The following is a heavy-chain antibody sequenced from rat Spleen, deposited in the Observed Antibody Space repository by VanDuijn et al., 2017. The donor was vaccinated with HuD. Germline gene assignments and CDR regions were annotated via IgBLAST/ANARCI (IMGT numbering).Heavy chain of an antibody. CDR3: TRLCYSNWFAY. V-gene: IGHV5-29*01. Sequence: EVQLVESGGGLVQPGRSLKLSCAASGFTFSDYYMAWVRQAPTKGLEWVATITYDGSGTYYRGSVKGRFTISRDNAKRTLYLQMDSLRSEDTATYYCTRLCYSNWFAYWGQGTLVTVSS. D-gene: IGHD1-1*01. CDR1: GFTFSDYY. CDR2: ITYDGSGT. J-gene: IGHJ3*01.